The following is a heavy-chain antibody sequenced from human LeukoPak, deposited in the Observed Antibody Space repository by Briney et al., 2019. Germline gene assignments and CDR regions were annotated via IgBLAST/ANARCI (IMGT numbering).Heavy chain of an antibody. CDR1: GYTFSGHF. CDR2: VNPNTGVT. J-gene: IGHJ4*02. V-gene: IGHV1-2*02. CDR3: ARGLQLAGVFDF. D-gene: IGHD5-24*01. Sequence: GASVKVSCKASGYTFSGHFLHWIRQAPGQRLEWVGWVNPNTGVTNYAQKFQGRVTMTRDTSVSTAYMELTRLTSDDTALYYCARGLQLAGVFDFWGQGSLVTVSS.